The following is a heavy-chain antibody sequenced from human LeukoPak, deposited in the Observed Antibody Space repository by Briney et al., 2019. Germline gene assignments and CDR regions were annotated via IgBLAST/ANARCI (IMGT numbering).Heavy chain of an antibody. J-gene: IGHJ4*02. Sequence: GGSLRLSCAASGFTFSSYGMHWVRQAPGKGLEWVAVIWYDGSNKYYADSVKGRFTISRDNSKNTLYLQMNSLRAEDTAVYYCARGVGSEHYFDYWGQGTLVTVSS. CDR3: ARGVGSEHYFDY. CDR1: GFTFSSYG. CDR2: IWYDGSNK. V-gene: IGHV3-33*01. D-gene: IGHD2-15*01.